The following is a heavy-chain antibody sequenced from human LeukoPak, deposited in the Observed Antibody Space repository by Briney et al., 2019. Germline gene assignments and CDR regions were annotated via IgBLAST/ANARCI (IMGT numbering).Heavy chain of an antibody. Sequence: GGSLRLSCAASGFTFSSYEMNWVRQAPGKGLEWVSYISSSGSTIYYADSVKGRFTISRDNAKNSLYLQMNSLRAEDTAVYYCARDAKDEWELKHDAFDIWGQGTMVTVSS. V-gene: IGHV3-48*03. J-gene: IGHJ3*02. CDR2: ISSSGSTI. CDR3: ARDAKDEWELKHDAFDI. CDR1: GFTFSSYE. D-gene: IGHD1-26*01.